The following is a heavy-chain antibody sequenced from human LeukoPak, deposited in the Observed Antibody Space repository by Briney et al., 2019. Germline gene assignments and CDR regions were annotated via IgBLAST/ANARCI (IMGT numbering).Heavy chain of an antibody. D-gene: IGHD3-10*02. CDR3: AELGITMIGGV. CDR2: ISSGAATK. Sequence: SGGSLRLSCAASGFTFSSYDMNWVRQAPGKGLEWVSSISSGAATKYYADSVKGRFTISRDNAKNSLDLQMNSLRAEDTAVYYCAELGITMIGGVWGKGTTVTISS. J-gene: IGHJ6*04. V-gene: IGHV3-48*03. CDR1: GFTFSSYD.